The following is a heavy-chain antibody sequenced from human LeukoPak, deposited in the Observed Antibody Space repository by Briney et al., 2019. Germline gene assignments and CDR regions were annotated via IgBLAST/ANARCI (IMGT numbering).Heavy chain of an antibody. CDR2: ISDNSDTI. V-gene: IGHV3-23*01. CDR1: GFTFSSHA. Sequence: PGGSLRLSCAASGFTFSSHAMSWVRQAPGKGLEWVSSISDNSDTIFYTDSVKGRFTISRDNSRNTLYLQMDSLRAEDTAIYYCARDPPWFDPWGQGTLVAVSP. CDR3: ARDPPWFDP. J-gene: IGHJ5*02.